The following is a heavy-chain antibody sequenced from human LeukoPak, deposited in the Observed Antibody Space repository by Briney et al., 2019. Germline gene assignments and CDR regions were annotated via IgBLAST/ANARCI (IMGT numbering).Heavy chain of an antibody. CDR3: ARRGYFDWLTSMGGAFDI. Sequence: SETLSLTCTVSGVSISSYYWSWIRQPPGKGLEWIGYIYYSGSTNYNPSLKSRVTISVDTSKNQFSLKLSSVTAADTAVYYCARRGYFDWLTSMGGAFDIWGQGTMVTVSS. D-gene: IGHD3-9*01. CDR1: GVSISSYY. V-gene: IGHV4-59*08. J-gene: IGHJ3*02. CDR2: IYYSGST.